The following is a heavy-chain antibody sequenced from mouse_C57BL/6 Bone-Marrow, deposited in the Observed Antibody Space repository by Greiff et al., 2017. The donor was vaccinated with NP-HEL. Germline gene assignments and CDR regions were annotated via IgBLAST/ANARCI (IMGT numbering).Heavy chain of an antibody. CDR1: GFTFSDYG. CDR3: ARNSNFWYFDV. D-gene: IGHD2-5*01. V-gene: IGHV5-17*01. Sequence: EVQRVESGGGLVKPGGSLKLSCAASGFTFSDYGMHWVRQAPEKGLEWVAYISSGSSTIYYADTVKGRFTISRDNAKNTLFLQMTSLRSEDTAIYYCARNSNFWYFDVWGTGTTVTVSS. J-gene: IGHJ1*03. CDR2: ISSGSSTI.